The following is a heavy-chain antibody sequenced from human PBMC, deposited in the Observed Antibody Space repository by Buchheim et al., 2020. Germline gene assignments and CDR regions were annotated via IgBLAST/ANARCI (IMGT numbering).Heavy chain of an antibody. CDR3: ERVPELLGWLLVDY. V-gene: IGHV1-69*04. Sequence: VKKPGSSVKVSCKASGGTFSSYAISWVRQAPGQGLEWMGRIIPILGIANYAQKFQGRVTITADKSTSTAYMELSSLRSEDTAVYYGERVPELLGWLLVDYWGQGTL. D-gene: IGHD3-3*01. CDR2: IIPILGIA. J-gene: IGHJ4*02. CDR1: GGTFSSYA.